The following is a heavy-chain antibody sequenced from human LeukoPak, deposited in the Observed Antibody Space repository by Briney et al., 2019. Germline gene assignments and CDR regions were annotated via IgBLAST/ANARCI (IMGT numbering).Heavy chain of an antibody. CDR3: ARDQGPYYYDSSGSGFDP. J-gene: IGHJ5*02. CDR2: INAGNGNT. CDR1: GYTFTSYA. V-gene: IGHV1-3*01. Sequence: ASVKVSCKASGYTFTSYAMHWVRQAPGQRLEWMGWINAGNGNTKYSQKFQGRVTMTTDTSTSTAYMELRSLRSDDAAVYYCARDQGPYYYDSSGSGFDPWGQGTLVTVSS. D-gene: IGHD3-22*01.